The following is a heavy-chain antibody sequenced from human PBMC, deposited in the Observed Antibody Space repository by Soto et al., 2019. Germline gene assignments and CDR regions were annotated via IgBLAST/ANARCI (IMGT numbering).Heavy chain of an antibody. CDR3: AKRHSSSSYFDY. CDR2: IYYSGST. V-gene: IGHV4-59*01. J-gene: IGHJ4*02. CDR1: GGSISSYY. D-gene: IGHD6-6*01. Sequence: SETLSLTCTVSGGSISSYYWSWIRQPPGKGLEWIGYIYYSGSTNYNPSLKSRVTISVDTSKNQFSLKLSSVTAADTAVYYCAKRHSSSSYFDYWGQGTLVTVSS.